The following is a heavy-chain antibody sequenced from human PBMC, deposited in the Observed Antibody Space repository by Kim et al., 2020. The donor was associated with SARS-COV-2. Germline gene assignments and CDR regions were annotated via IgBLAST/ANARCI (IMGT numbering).Heavy chain of an antibody. V-gene: IGHV1-3*01. J-gene: IGHJ3*02. CDR1: GYTFTSYA. CDR2: INAGNGNT. D-gene: IGHD1-26*01. Sequence: ASVKVSCKASGYTFTSYAMHWVRQAPGQRLEWMGWINAGNGNTKYSQKFQGRVTITRDTSASTAYMELSSLRSEDTAVYYCARGGSLYSGSYYWEESDAFDIWGQGTMVTVSS. CDR3: ARGGSLYSGSYYWEESDAFDI.